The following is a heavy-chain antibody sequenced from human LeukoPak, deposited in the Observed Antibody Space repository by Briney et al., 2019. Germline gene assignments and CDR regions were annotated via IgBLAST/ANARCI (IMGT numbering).Heavy chain of an antibody. CDR2: IIPIFGTA. D-gene: IGHD4-23*01. CDR1: GGTFSSYA. CDR3: ARDYGGNSGPSHAFDI. V-gene: IGHV1-69*05. J-gene: IGHJ3*02. Sequence: SVKVSXKASGGTFSSYAISWMRQAPGQGLEWMGRIIPIFGTANYAQKFQGRVTITTDESTSTAYMELSSLRSEDTAVYYCARDYGGNSGPSHAFDIWGQGTMVTVSS.